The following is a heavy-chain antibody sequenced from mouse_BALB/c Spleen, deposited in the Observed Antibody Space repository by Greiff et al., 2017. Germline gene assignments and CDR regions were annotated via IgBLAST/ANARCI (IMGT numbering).Heavy chain of an antibody. CDR3: ARQRSFAY. CDR1: GFTFSSYG. J-gene: IGHJ3*01. V-gene: IGHV5-6-3*01. Sequence: EVKLVESGGGLVQPGGSLKLSCAASGFTFSSYGMSWVRQTPDKRLELVATINSNGGSTYYPDSVKGRFTISRDNAKNTLYLQMSSLKSEDTAMYYCARQRSFAYWGQGTLVTVSA. CDR2: INSNGGST.